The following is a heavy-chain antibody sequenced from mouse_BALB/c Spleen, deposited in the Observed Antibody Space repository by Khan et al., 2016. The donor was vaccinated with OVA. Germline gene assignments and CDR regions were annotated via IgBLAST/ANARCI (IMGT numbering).Heavy chain of an antibody. J-gene: IGHJ2*01. D-gene: IGHD1-1*01. Sequence: EVQLQESGPGLVKPSQSLSLTCTVTGYSITSDYAWNWIRQFPGNKLEWMGYISYSGRTSYNPSLKSRISITRDTSKNQFFLQLNSVTTEDTATYYCARSVTITTVVATDFDYWGQGTTLIVSS. CDR2: ISYSGRT. V-gene: IGHV3-2*02. CDR1: GYSITSDYA. CDR3: ARSVTITTVVATDFDY.